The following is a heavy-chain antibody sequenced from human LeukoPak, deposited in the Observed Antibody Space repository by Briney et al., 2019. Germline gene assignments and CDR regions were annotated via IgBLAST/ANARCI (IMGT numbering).Heavy chain of an antibody. V-gene: IGHV4-59*11. CDR2: IYYSGST. D-gene: IGHD4-17*01. CDR3: ARGGTTVTPGLLWFDP. J-gene: IGHJ5*02. Sequence: SETLFLTCSVSGGSISSHYWSWIRQPPGKGLEWIGYIYYSGSTKYNPSLKSRVTISVDTSKNQFSLKLSPVTAADTAVYYCARGGTTVTPGLLWFDPWGQGTLVTVSS. CDR1: GGSISSHY.